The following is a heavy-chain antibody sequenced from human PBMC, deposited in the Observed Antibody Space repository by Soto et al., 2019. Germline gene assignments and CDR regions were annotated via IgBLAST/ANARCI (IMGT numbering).Heavy chain of an antibody. D-gene: IGHD1-26*01. CDR3: ARLDVGATLHSSSY. Sequence: GGSLRLSCAASGFTFSSYSMNWVRQAPGKGLEWVSSISSSSSYIYYAGSVKGRFTISRDNAKNSLYLQMNSLRAEDTAVYYCARLDVGATLHSSSYWGQGTLVTVSS. CDR2: ISSSSSYI. J-gene: IGHJ4*02. V-gene: IGHV3-21*01. CDR1: GFTFSSYS.